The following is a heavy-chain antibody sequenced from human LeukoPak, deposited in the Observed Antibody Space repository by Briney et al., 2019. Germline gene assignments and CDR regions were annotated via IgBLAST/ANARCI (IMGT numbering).Heavy chain of an antibody. Sequence: GGSLRLSCAASGFTFYNYAMSWVRQAPGKGLEWVSGISGDAAKTYYADSVKGRFTISRDNSKNTVFLQMNSLRADDTALYYCARKVSTGTHYYFYGMDVWGQGTTVTVSS. CDR1: GFTFYNYA. J-gene: IGHJ6*02. CDR2: ISGDAAKT. CDR3: ARKVSTGTHYYFYGMDV. D-gene: IGHD1-7*01. V-gene: IGHV3-23*01.